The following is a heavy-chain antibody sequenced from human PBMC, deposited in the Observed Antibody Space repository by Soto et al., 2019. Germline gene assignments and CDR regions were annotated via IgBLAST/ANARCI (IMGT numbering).Heavy chain of an antibody. CDR3: VRVHCDSYCYFDY. CDR1: GFTCSFCA. Sequence: EVQLLESGGGLVQPGGSLRLSCAASGFTCSFCAMNWVRQAPGKGLEWVSSIRGSGGDTYYADSVRGRFALSRDNTRNTRLLQMISFGVEDTAVYYCVRVHCDSYCYFDYWGDGTLVTVSS. J-gene: IGHJ4*01. D-gene: IGHD3-22*01. V-gene: IGHV3-23*01. CDR2: IRGSGGDT.